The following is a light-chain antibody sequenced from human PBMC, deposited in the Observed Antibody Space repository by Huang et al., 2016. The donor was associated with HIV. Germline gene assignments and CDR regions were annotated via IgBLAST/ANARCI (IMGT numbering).Light chain of an antibody. J-gene: IGKJ2*01. CDR1: QSIFFRCNNGKY. CDR2: WAS. Sequence: DIVMTQSPDSLAVSLGERATINCKSSQSIFFRCNNGKYLAWYQQKLGQPPKLLIFWASTRGSGVPDRFSGSGSGSNCTLTISNLQAEDVAVYYCQQYYTTPYTFGQGTKLDIK. V-gene: IGKV4-1*01. CDR3: QQYYTTPYT.